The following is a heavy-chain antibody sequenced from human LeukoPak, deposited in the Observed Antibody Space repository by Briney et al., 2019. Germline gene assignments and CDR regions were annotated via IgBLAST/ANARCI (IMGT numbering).Heavy chain of an antibody. J-gene: IGHJ4*02. CDR2: VTFGDNID. V-gene: IGHV3-33*01. CDR3: VREQGSGWYRALDY. CDR1: GFTFSSYG. D-gene: IGHD6-19*01. Sequence: GGSLRLSCAASGFTFSSYGMHWVRQAPGKGLEWLGVVTFGDNIDYYRDSVKGRFTISRDNSKNTLYLQMNSLRAADTAVYYCVREQGSGWYRALDYWGQGTLVTVSS.